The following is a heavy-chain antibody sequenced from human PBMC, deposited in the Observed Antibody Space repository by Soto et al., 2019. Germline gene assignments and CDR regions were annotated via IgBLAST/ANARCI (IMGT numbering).Heavy chain of an antibody. CDR3: TRGGTRTTYWGRVDS. D-gene: IGHD7-27*01. V-gene: IGHV3-74*01. J-gene: IGHJ5*01. Sequence: EVQVVESGGGLVQPGGSLRLSCAASGFTFSDNWMHWVRQPPGKGPVWVSRISGDASTTYYAYSVKGRLTSSRDSSKNTVYLQLDSLRVEDTAVYYGTRGGTRTTYWGRVDSWGHRTLVTVSS. CDR1: GFTFSDNW. CDR2: ISGDASTT.